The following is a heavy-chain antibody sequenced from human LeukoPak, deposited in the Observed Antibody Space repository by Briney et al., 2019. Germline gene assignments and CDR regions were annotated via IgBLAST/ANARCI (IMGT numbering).Heavy chain of an antibody. CDR2: INSRSSYI. D-gene: IGHD3-10*01. Sequence: PGGSLRLSCAASGFIFSNYGMNWVRQAPGKGLEWVSSINSRSSYIYYADSVKGRFTISRDNAKKSLYLQMNSLRAEDTAVYYCARDPFTGLFDYWGQGTLFTVSS. V-gene: IGHV3-21*01. CDR1: GFIFSNYG. J-gene: IGHJ4*02. CDR3: ARDPFTGLFDY.